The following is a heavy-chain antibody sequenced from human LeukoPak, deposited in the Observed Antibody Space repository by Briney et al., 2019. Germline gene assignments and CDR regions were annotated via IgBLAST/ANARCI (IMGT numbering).Heavy chain of an antibody. Sequence: PGGTLRLSCAASGFTFSSYGMSWVRQAPGKGLEGVSAISGSGGSTYYADSVKGRFTISRDNSKNTLYLQMNSLRAEDTAVYYCAKVTGVVVTNYFDYWGQGTLVTVSS. J-gene: IGHJ4*02. CDR1: GFTFSSYG. D-gene: IGHD2-21*02. CDR3: AKVTGVVVTNYFDY. V-gene: IGHV3-23*01. CDR2: ISGSGGST.